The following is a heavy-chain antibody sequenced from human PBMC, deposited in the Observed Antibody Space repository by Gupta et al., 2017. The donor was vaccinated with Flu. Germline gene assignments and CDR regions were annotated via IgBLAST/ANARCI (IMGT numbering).Heavy chain of an antibody. Sequence: IYVGNSDTTYSPSFQGQVTISADKSISTAYLHLSSLKASDTAMYYCARQNADLYYYYCNGFDLWGQGTTVTVSS. V-gene: IGHV5-51*01. CDR2: IYVGNSDT. J-gene: IGHJ6*02. CDR3: ARQNADLYYYYCNGFDL.